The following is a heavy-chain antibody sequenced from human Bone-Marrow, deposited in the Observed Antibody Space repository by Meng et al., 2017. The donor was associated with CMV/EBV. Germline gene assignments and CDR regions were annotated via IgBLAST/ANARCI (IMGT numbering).Heavy chain of an antibody. CDR2: IYYSGST. J-gene: IGHJ2*01. CDR3: ARVYDYDYVWGSYRQDWYFDL. Sequence: GLLKESGPALVKTYHTLSLTCTVSGGSISSGDYYWSWIRQPPGKGLEWIGYIYYSGSTYYNPSLKSRVTISVDTSKNQFSLKLSSVTAADTAVYYCARVYDYDYVWGSYRQDWYFDLWGRGTLVTVSS. CDR1: GGSISSGDYY. D-gene: IGHD3-16*02. V-gene: IGHV4-30-4*08.